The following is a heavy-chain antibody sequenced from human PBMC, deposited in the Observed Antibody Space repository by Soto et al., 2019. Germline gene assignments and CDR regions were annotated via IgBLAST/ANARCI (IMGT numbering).Heavy chain of an antibody. CDR2: INHSGST. V-gene: IGHV4-34*01. CDR3: AREGDGATQLSMDV. J-gene: IGHJ6*02. D-gene: IGHD1-1*01. Sequence: SETLSLTCAVYGGSFSGYYWSWIRQPPGKGLEWIGEINHSGSTNYNPSLKSRVTISVDTSKNQFSLKLSSVTAADTAVYYCAREGDGATQLSMDVWGQGTTVTVSS. CDR1: GGSFSGYY.